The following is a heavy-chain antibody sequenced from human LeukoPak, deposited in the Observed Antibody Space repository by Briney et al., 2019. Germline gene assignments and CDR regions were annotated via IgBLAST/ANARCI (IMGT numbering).Heavy chain of an antibody. Sequence: GGSLRLSCAASGFTFSTYVMHWVRQAPGKGLEWVAVISYDGSNKYYASSVMGRFTISRDNSKNTLFLQMNSLRAEDTAVYYCARGSTLGSCTSSSCHNWFDPWGQGTLVTVSS. CDR2: ISYDGSNK. D-gene: IGHD2-2*01. V-gene: IGHV3-30*04. CDR3: ARGSTLGSCTSSSCHNWFDP. J-gene: IGHJ5*02. CDR1: GFTFSTYV.